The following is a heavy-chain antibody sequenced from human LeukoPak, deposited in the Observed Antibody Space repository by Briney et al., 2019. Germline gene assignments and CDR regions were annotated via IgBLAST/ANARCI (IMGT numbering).Heavy chain of an antibody. D-gene: IGHD4-23*01. V-gene: IGHV1-8*01. Sequence: ASVKVSCKASGYTFTSYDINWVRQATGQGLEWMGWMSPNSGNTGYAQRFQGRITMTRDTSISTAYMELSSLRSEDTAVYYCARDYGGNPPYYYYYYMDVWGKGTTVTVSS. CDR1: GYTFTSYD. CDR2: MSPNSGNT. CDR3: ARDYGGNPPYYYYYYMDV. J-gene: IGHJ6*03.